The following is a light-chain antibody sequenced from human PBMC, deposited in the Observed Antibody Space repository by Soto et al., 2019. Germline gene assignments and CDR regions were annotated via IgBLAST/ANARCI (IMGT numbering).Light chain of an antibody. J-gene: IGKJ2*01. CDR2: GAS. CDR1: QRITSNF. Sequence: EIVLTQSPVTLSLSPGERATLSCRASQRITSNFLAWFQQKAGLAPRLLIYGASTRASGVPNRFSGGGSGTDFVLTLSRLEPEDFAVYYCQQYGRSPFTFGQGTKLQIK. CDR3: QQYGRSPFT. V-gene: IGKV3-20*01.